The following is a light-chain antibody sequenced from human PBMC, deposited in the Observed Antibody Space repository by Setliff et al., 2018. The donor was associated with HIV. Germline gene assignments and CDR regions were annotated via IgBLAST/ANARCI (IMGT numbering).Light chain of an antibody. J-gene: IGLJ1*01. V-gene: IGLV2-11*01. Sequence: QSAMTQPRSVSGSPGQSVTFSCTGSSRDVGAYNYVSWYQQHPGKAPKLMIYDITKRPSGVPARFSGSKSGNPASLTISGLQAEDEAEYYCSSSAGADAFDVFGNGTKVTVL. CDR2: DIT. CDR3: SSSAGADAFDV. CDR1: SRDVGAYNY.